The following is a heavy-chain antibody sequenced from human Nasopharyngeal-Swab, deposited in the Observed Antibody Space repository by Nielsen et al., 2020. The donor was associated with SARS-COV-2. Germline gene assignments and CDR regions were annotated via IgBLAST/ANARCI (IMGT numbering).Heavy chain of an antibody. V-gene: IGHV1-69*01. CDR3: ARGGITMVRGVIINYYYYYMDV. Sequence: WVRQAPGQGLEWMGGIIPIFGTANYAQKFQGRVTITADESTSTAYMELSSLRSEDTAVYYCARGGITMVRGVIINYYYYYMDVWGKGTTVTGLL. D-gene: IGHD3-10*01. CDR2: IIPIFGTA. J-gene: IGHJ6*03.